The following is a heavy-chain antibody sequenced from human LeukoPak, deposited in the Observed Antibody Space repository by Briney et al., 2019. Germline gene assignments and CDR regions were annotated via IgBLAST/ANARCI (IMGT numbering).Heavy chain of an antibody. CDR1: GYTFTSYG. V-gene: IGHV1-18*01. CDR2: ISAYNGNT. Sequence: ASVKVSCKASGYTFTSYGISWVRQAPGQGLEWMGWISAYNGNTNYAQKLQGRVTMTTDTSTSTAYMELSSLRSEDTAVYYCARGLTQYYYDSSGLGAFDIWGQGTMVTVSS. CDR3: ARGLTQYYYDSSGLGAFDI. J-gene: IGHJ3*02. D-gene: IGHD3-22*01.